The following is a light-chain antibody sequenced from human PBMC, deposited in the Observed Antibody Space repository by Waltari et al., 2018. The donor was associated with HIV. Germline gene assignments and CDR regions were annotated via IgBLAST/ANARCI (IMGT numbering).Light chain of an antibody. V-gene: IGKV3-11*01. Sequence: EIVLTQSPATLSLSPGERATLSCRASQSVGRYLAWYQQKPGQAPRLLSYDASNRATGIPVRFSGSGSGTDFTLTISSLEPEDFALYYCQQRTNWPPYSFGQGTKLEIK. CDR3: QQRTNWPPYS. CDR2: DAS. CDR1: QSVGRY. J-gene: IGKJ2*03.